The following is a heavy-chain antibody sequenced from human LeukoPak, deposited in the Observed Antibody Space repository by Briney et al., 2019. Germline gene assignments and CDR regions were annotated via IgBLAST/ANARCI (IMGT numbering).Heavy chain of an antibody. CDR3: ARDLFGDLRSDDAFDI. CDR2: IYASGST. D-gene: IGHD4-17*01. CDR1: GGSISSYY. V-gene: IGHV4-4*07. J-gene: IGHJ3*02. Sequence: PSETLSLTCTVSGGSISSYYWSWIRQPAGKGLEWIGRIYASGSTIYNPSLKSRVTMSVDTSKNQFSLKLSSVTAADTAVYYCARDLFGDLRSDDAFDIWGQGTMVTVSS.